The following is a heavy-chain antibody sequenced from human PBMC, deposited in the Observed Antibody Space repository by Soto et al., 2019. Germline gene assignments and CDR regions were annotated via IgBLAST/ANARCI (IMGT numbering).Heavy chain of an antibody. CDR2: IYPGDSDT. CDR1: GYSFSSHW. Sequence: GESLKISCKGSGYSFSSHWIGWVRQMPGKGLDWMGIIYPGDSDTRYSPSFLGQVTISADKSINTAYLQWSSLKASDTTMYYCARQGNGAEGFDFWGQGALVTVSS. CDR3: ARQGNGAEGFDF. V-gene: IGHV5-51*01. D-gene: IGHD4-17*01. J-gene: IGHJ4*02.